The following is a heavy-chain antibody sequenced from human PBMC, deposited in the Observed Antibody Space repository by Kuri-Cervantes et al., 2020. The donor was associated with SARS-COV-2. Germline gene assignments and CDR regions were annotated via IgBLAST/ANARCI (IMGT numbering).Heavy chain of an antibody. CDR2: ISAYNGNT. J-gene: IGHJ3*02. V-gene: IGHV1-18*04. CDR1: GYTFTGYY. D-gene: IGHD3-16*02. Sequence: ASVKVSCKASGYTFTGYYMHWVRQAPGQGLEWMGWISAYNGNTNYAQKLQGRVTMTTDTSTSTAYMELRSLRSDDTAVYYCARDHSYDYIWGSYLNAFDIWGQGTMVTVSS. CDR3: ARDHSYDYIWGSYLNAFDI.